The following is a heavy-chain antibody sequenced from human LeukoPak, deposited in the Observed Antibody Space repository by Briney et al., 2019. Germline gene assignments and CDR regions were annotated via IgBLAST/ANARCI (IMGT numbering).Heavy chain of an antibody. CDR3: TRSSGRWSLDY. D-gene: IGHD6-19*01. V-gene: IGHV4-4*02. CDR1: GDCISSSNW. CDR2: ISHTGST. J-gene: IGHJ4*02. Sequence: SETLSLTCTVSGDCISSSNWWNWVRLPPGKGLDWIGEISHTGSTKYSPSLKDRVTISKDNSKNQFSLKLNSVTAADTATYYCTRSSGRWSLDYWGQGALVTVSS.